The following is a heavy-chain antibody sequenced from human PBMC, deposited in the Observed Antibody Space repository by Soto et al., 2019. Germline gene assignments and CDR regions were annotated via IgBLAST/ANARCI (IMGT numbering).Heavy chain of an antibody. CDR2: TSYDGSKK. V-gene: IGHV3-30*18. CDR1: GDIFSNYG. D-gene: IGHD7-27*01. CDR3: AKWGLSGHGMDV. J-gene: IGHJ6*02. Sequence: QVQLVESGGGVVQPGRCLRVSCAASGDIFSNYGMHWVRQAPGKGLEGVAVTSYDGSKKYYADSVKGRFTISKDNSKNTVYLQMNSLRIEDTAVYYCAKWGLSGHGMDVWGQGTTVTVSS.